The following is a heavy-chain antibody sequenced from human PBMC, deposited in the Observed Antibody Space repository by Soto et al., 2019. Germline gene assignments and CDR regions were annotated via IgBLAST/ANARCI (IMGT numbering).Heavy chain of an antibody. D-gene: IGHD6-13*01. V-gene: IGHV3-43D*03. CDR1: GFTFDDYA. J-gene: IGHJ6*02. CDR3: AKGDGSSYYYYYGMDV. Sequence: GGSLRLSCAASGFTFDDYAMHWVRQAPGKGLEWVSLISWDGGSTYYADSVKGRFTISRDNSKNSLYLQMNSLRAEDTALYYCAKGDGSSYYYYYGMDVWGQGTTVTVSS. CDR2: ISWDGGST.